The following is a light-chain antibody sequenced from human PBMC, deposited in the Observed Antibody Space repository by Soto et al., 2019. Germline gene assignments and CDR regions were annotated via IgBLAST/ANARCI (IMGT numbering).Light chain of an antibody. CDR1: QSISSN. V-gene: IGKV3-15*01. Sequence: EIVMTQSPATLSVSPGERATLSCRASQSISSNLVWYQQKAGQAPRLLIYGASTRATGIPARFSGSGSGKEITLISSSQQSEDFAFYYGQQYDYWPTFGQGTKVEIK. CDR3: QQYDYWPT. J-gene: IGKJ1*01. CDR2: GAS.